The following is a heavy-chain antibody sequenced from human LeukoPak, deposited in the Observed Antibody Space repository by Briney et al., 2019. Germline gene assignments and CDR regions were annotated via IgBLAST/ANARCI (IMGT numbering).Heavy chain of an antibody. Sequence: ASVKVSCKASGYTFTSYGISWVRQAPGQGLEWMGWISAYNGNTNYAQKLQGGVTMTTDTSTSTAYMELRSLGSDDTAVYYCTRAWGHSSGWYRNRGFDYWGQGTLVTVSS. V-gene: IGHV1-18*01. D-gene: IGHD6-19*01. CDR3: TRAWGHSSGWYRNRGFDY. CDR2: ISAYNGNT. CDR1: GYTFTSYG. J-gene: IGHJ4*02.